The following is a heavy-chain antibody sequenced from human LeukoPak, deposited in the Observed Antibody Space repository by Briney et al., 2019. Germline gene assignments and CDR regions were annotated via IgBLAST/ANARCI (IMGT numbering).Heavy chain of an antibody. V-gene: IGHV5-10-1*01. CDR3: ARHPTTVTTLELDY. CDR2: IDPSDSYT. Sequence: GESLRISCKGSGYSFTTYWISWVRRMPGKGLEWMGRIDPSDSYTNYSPSFQGHVTISADKSISTAYLQWSSLKASDTAMYYCARHPTTVTTLELDYWGQGTLVTVSS. CDR1: GYSFTTYW. D-gene: IGHD4-17*01. J-gene: IGHJ4*02.